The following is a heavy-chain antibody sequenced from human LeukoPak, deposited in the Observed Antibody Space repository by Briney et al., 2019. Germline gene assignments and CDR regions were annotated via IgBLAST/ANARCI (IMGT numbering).Heavy chain of an antibody. CDR1: GFTFSSYW. CDR2: IHSDGSST. Sequence: PGGSLRLSXAASGFTFSSYWMHWVRQAPGKGLVWASRIHSDGSSTSYADSVRGRFTISRDDAKSTLYLQMNSLRAEDTAVYYCARSGWPYYFDYWGQGTLVTVSS. CDR3: ARSGWPYYFDY. D-gene: IGHD3-22*01. V-gene: IGHV3-74*01. J-gene: IGHJ4*02.